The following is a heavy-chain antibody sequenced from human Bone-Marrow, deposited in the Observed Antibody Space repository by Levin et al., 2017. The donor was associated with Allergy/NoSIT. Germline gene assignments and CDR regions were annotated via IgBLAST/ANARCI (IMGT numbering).Heavy chain of an antibody. V-gene: IGHV3-23*01. D-gene: IGHD2-15*01. CDR1: GFIFSNYA. CDR3: AKDFARYCSGGGCPRGFDY. J-gene: IGHJ4*02. CDR2: ISGSGSTT. Sequence: GGSLRLSCAVSGFIFSNYAMSWVRQAPGKGLEWVSGISGSGSTTFYAGSVKGRFTISRDNSENTLYLQMNSLRAEDTALYYCAKDFARYCSGGGCPRGFDYWGQGTLVTVSS.